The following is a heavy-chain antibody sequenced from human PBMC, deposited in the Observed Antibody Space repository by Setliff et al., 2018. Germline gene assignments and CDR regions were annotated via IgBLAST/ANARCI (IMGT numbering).Heavy chain of an antibody. CDR3: ARASYRIQLWLGV. D-gene: IGHD5-18*01. CDR1: GYTFTSYG. J-gene: IGHJ4*02. V-gene: IGHV1-18*01. Sequence: ASVKVSCKASGYTFTSYGISWVRQAPGQGLEWMGWISAYNGYTNYAQKLQGRVTMTTDTSTSTAYMELSSLRSEDTAVYYCARASYRIQLWLGVWGQGTLVTVSS. CDR2: ISAYNGYT.